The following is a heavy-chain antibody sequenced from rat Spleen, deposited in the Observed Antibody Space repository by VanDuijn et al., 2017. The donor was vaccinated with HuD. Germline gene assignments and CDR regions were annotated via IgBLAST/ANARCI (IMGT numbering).Heavy chain of an antibody. J-gene: IGHJ2*01. CDR2: ISYDGGST. Sequence: EVQLVESGGGLVHPGRSLKLSCAASGLSFSNYDMAWVRQAPTKGLEWVAYISYDGGSTYYRDSVKGRFTISRDNAKSTLYLQMNSLRSDDTATYYCTREGDHWGKAVMVTVSS. CDR1: GLSFSNYD. CDR3: TREGDH. V-gene: IGHV5-20*01.